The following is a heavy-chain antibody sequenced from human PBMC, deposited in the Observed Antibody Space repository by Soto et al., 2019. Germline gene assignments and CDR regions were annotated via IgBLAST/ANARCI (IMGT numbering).Heavy chain of an antibody. CDR2: IDPSDSYT. CDR3: ARQSDTMVRGVKNPSPDY. J-gene: IGHJ4*02. V-gene: IGHV5-10-1*01. Sequence: SGESLKISCKGSGYSFTSYWISWVRQMPGKGLEWMGRIDPSDSYTNYSPSFQGHVTISADKSISTAYLQWSSLKASDTAMYYCARQSDTMVRGVKNPSPDYWGQGTLVTVSS. D-gene: IGHD3-10*01. CDR1: GYSFTSYW.